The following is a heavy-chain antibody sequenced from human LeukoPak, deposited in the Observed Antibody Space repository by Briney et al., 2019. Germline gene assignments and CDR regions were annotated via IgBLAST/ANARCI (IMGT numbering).Heavy chain of an antibody. CDR1: GFTFSSYG. Sequence: PGGSLRLSCAASGFTFSSYGMHWVRQAPGKGLEWVAVISYDGSNKYYADSVKGRFTISRDNSKNTLYLQMNSLRAEDTAVYYCARDRGLGLFGPWGQGTLVTVSS. J-gene: IGHJ5*02. D-gene: IGHD3-10*01. CDR2: ISYDGSNK. V-gene: IGHV3-30*03. CDR3: ARDRGLGLFGP.